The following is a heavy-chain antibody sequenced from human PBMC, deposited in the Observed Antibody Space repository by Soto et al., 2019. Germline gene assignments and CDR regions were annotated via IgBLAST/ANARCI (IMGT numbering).Heavy chain of an antibody. Sequence: PGGSLRLSCAASGFTFSSSGMNWVRQAPGKGLEWVSGISTSGGRTYYAGSVKGRFTISRDNSKNTLYLKMNSLGDEDTAVYLCAKGVNYYDSSGYYFDYWGPGTQVTVSS. J-gene: IGHJ4*02. CDR3: AKGVNYYDSSGYYFDY. V-gene: IGHV3-23*01. CDR2: ISTSGGRT. CDR1: GFTFSSSG. D-gene: IGHD3-22*01.